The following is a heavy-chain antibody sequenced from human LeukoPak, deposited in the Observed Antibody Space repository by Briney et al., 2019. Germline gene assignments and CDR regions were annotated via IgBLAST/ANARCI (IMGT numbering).Heavy chain of an antibody. D-gene: IGHD6-19*01. CDR1: GGTFSSYA. CDR2: IIPIFGTA. J-gene: IGHJ2*01. CDR3: AKTPFEAGIAVAGTLTADWYFDL. V-gene: IGHV1-69*13. Sequence: VASVKVSCKASGGTFSSYAISWVRQAPGQGLEWMGGIIPIFGTANYAQKFQGRVTITADESTSTAYMELSSLRSEDTAVYYCAKTPFEAGIAVAGTLTADWYFDLWGRGTLVTVSS.